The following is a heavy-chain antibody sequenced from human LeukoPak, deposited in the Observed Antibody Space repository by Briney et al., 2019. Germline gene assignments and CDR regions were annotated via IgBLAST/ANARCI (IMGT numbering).Heavy chain of an antibody. CDR2: INPGEYYT. Sequence: GESLKISCDISGYDLTSYWIGWARQMPGKGLEWMGIINPGEYYTQYAPSFQGQVTISFGKSISVDKSITTAYLQWSSLGASDTATYYCATTGYSSHWEYYWGQGTLVTVSS. V-gene: IGHV5-51*01. D-gene: IGHD4-11*01. J-gene: IGHJ4*02. CDR3: ATTGYSSHWEYY. CDR1: GYDLTSYW.